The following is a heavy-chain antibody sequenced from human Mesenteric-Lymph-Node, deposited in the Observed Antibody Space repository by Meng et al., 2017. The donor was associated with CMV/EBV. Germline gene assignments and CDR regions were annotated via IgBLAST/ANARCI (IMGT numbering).Heavy chain of an antibody. D-gene: IGHD2-2*01. V-gene: IGHV4-34*01. CDR1: GESLASYY. Sequence: CSVYGESLASYYWSWIRRPPGKELEWIGEINNSGSSNYNPALKRRVTISLDTSKNHLSLKLTSVTAADTAVYYCALDRYQLPLRYWGQGALVTVSS. CDR2: INNSGSS. CDR3: ALDRYQLPLRY. J-gene: IGHJ4*02.